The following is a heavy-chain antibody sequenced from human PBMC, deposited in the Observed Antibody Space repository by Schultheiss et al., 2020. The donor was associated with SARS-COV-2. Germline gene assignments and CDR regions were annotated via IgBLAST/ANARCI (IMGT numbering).Heavy chain of an antibody. CDR1: GFTFSDYY. Sequence: GGSLRLSCAASGFTFSDYYMSWIRQAPGKGLEWVAVISYDGSNKYYADSVKGRFTISRDNSKNTLYLQMNSLRAEDTAVYYCARDHGAPVGCLDYWGQGTLVTVSS. CDR2: ISYDGSNK. D-gene: IGHD2-15*01. V-gene: IGHV3-30*03. J-gene: IGHJ4*02. CDR3: ARDHGAPVGCLDY.